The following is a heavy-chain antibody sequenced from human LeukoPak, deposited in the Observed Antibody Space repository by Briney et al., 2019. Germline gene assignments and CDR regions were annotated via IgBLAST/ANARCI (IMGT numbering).Heavy chain of an antibody. CDR1: EFPFSSYR. J-gene: IGHJ4*02. CDR2: ITNSGNSK. CDR3: ARTRSSGYLTFDY. V-gene: IGHV3-48*01. Sequence: GGTLSLSCPASEFPFSSYRLNWIRHAPAKGLARISYITNSGNSKSYADSVKVRFTISRDNFKNSLYLQRNVLRAEDTAVYYCARTRSSGYLTFDYWGQGILVTVSS. D-gene: IGHD3-22*01.